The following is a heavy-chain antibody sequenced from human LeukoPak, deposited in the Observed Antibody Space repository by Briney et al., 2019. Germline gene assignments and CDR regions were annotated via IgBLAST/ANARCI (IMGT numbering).Heavy chain of an antibody. V-gene: IGHV3-48*04. J-gene: IGHJ4*02. CDR1: GFTFSSYS. CDR2: ISSSSSTI. CDR3: ASTYSSGWYFGLLDY. D-gene: IGHD6-19*01. Sequence: GGSLRLSCAASGFTFSSYSMNWVRQAPGKGLEWVSYISSSSSTIYYADSVKGRFTISRDNAKNSLYLQMNSLRAEDTAVYYCASTYSSGWYFGLLDYWGQGTLVTVSS.